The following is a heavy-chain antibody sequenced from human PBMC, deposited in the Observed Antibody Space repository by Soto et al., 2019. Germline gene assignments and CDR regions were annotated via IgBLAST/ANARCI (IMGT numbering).Heavy chain of an antibody. CDR1: GFTFDGYA. J-gene: IGHJ4*02. Sequence: EVQLVESGGGLVQPGRSLRLSCAASGFTFDGYAMHWVRQAPGKGLGWVSGISWNSGSIGYADSVKGRFTIHRDNAKNSLYMQMNSLRAEDTALYYCAQGDDFWRGDDDYWGQGTLVTVSS. CDR2: ISWNSGSI. V-gene: IGHV3-9*01. CDR3: AQGDDFWRGDDDY. D-gene: IGHD3-3*01.